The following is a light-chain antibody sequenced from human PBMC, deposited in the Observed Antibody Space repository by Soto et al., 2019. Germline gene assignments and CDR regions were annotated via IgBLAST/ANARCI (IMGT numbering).Light chain of an antibody. CDR2: KAS. CDR3: QQYNYLWT. J-gene: IGKJ1*01. CDR1: QSINSG. Sequence: LQMTQSPSTLSASVGDTVTITCRASQSINSGLVWYQQKPGRAPNLLIYKASTLESGVPSRFSGSGSGTEFTLTISILQPDDFATYCCQQYNYLWTFGQGTKVEIK. V-gene: IGKV1-5*03.